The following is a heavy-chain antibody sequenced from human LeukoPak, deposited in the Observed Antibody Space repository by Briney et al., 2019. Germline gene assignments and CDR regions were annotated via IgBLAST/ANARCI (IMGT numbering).Heavy chain of an antibody. Sequence: ASVKVSCKASGGTFSSYGISWVRQAPGQGLEWMGGIIPIFGTANYAQKFQGRVTITADESTSTAYMELSSLRSEDTAVYYCARDLSRITGTTNWFDPWGQGTLVTVSS. J-gene: IGHJ5*02. CDR1: GGTFSSYG. CDR3: ARDLSRITGTTNWFDP. V-gene: IGHV1-69*13. D-gene: IGHD1-7*01. CDR2: IIPIFGTA.